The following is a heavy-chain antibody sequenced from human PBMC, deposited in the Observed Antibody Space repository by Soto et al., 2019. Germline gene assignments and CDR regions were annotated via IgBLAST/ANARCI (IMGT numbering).Heavy chain of an antibody. Sequence: ASVKVSCKVSGYTLTELSMHWVRQAPGKGLEWMGGFDPEDGETIYAQKFQGRVTMTEDTSTDTAYMELSSLRSEDTAVYYCATPADDSSGYYYPLAYWGQGTLVTVSS. CDR1: GYTLTELS. D-gene: IGHD3-22*01. J-gene: IGHJ4*02. CDR3: ATPADDSSGYYYPLAY. V-gene: IGHV1-24*01. CDR2: FDPEDGET.